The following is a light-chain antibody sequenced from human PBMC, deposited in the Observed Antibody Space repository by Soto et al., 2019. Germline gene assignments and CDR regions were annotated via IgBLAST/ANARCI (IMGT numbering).Light chain of an antibody. V-gene: IGKV3-15*01. CDR1: QSVGGD. J-gene: IGKJ4*01. CDR2: GAS. CDR3: QQRSNWLT. Sequence: ERVMTQSPATLSVSPGERATLSCRASQSVGGDLAWYQQKPGQAPRLLIYGASSRAPGIPDRFSGSGSGTDFTLTISSLEPEDFAVYYCQQRSNWLTFGGGTKVDIK.